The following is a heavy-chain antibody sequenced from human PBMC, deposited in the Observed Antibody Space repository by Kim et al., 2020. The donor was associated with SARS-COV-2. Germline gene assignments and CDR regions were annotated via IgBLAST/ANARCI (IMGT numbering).Heavy chain of an antibody. V-gene: IGHV1-46*01. CDR2: INPSGGST. J-gene: IGHJ6*03. D-gene: IGHD5-18*01. CDR1: GYTFTSYY. Sequence: ASVKVSCKASGYTFTSYYMHWVRQAPGQGLEWMGIINPSGGSTSYAQKFQGRVTMTRDTSTSTVYMELSSLRSEDTAVYYCARGRTAMAHYYYYYMDVWGKGTTGTVSS. CDR3: ARGRTAMAHYYYYYMDV.